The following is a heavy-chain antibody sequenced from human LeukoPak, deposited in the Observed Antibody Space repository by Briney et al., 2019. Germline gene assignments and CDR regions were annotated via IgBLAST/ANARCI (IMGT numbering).Heavy chain of an antibody. CDR3: ARSGFGELPFNY. V-gene: IGHV4-34*01. J-gene: IGHJ4*02. D-gene: IGHD3-10*01. CDR1: GGSFSYYY. Sequence: PSETLSLTCAVYGGSFSYYYWSWIRQPPGKGLEWIGEINHSGSTNYNPSLKSRVTISVDTSKNQFSLKLNSVTAADTAVYYCARSGFGELPFNYWGQGTLVAVSS. CDR2: INHSGST.